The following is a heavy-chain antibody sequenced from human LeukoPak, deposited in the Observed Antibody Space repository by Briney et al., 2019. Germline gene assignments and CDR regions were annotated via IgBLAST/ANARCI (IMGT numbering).Heavy chain of an antibody. CDR2: INHNGNVN. D-gene: IGHD3-16*01. V-gene: IGHV3-7*03. CDR3: ARGGGLDV. CDR1: RFTFSSYW. Sequence: GSLSLSCAASRFTFSSYWMSWARQAPGQGLEWVTSINHNGNVNYYVDSVKGRFTISRDNAKNSLYLQMSNLRAEDTAVYFCARGGGLDVGGQGATVTVSS. J-gene: IGHJ6*02.